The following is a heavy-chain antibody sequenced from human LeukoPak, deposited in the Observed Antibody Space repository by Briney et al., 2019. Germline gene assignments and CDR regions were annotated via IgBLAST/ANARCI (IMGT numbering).Heavy chain of an antibody. Sequence: GESLKISCKGSGYSFTSYWIGWVRQMPGKGLEWMGIIYPGDSDTRYSPSFQGQVTISADKSISTAYLQWSSLKASDTAMYYCAIQSSDSSCYYGDYCGQGNLITASS. J-gene: IGHJ4*02. CDR1: GYSFTSYW. CDR2: IYPGDSDT. CDR3: AIQSSDSSCYYGDY. V-gene: IGHV5-51*01. D-gene: IGHD3-22*01.